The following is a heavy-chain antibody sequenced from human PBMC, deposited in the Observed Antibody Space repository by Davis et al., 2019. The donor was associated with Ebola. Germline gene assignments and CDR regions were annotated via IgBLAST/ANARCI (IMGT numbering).Heavy chain of an antibody. J-gene: IGHJ4*02. V-gene: IGHV3-23*01. CDR3: AKDLTPYYGSGDFFDY. CDR1: GFLFSSYA. CDR2: ISASGGAI. D-gene: IGHD3-10*01. Sequence: PGGSPRLSCAASGFLFSSYAMSWVRQAPGRGLEWVSSISASGGAIFYADSVKGRIVMSRDNSNDTLYLRMNNLRAEDTAIYYCAKDLTPYYGSGDFFDYWGQGILVTVAS.